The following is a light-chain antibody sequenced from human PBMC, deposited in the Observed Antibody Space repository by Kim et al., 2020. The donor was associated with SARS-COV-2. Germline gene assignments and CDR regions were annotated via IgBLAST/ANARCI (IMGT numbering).Light chain of an antibody. CDR2: KAS. V-gene: IGKV1-5*03. J-gene: IGKJ1*01. CDR1: QSISSW. CDR3: QQYNTWWT. Sequence: SACVGDRVTMTCRASQSISSWVAWYQHKPGKAPKLLIYKASSLEYGVPSRFSGSGSGTEFTLTISSLQPDDFATYYCQQYNTWWTFGQGTKVDIK.